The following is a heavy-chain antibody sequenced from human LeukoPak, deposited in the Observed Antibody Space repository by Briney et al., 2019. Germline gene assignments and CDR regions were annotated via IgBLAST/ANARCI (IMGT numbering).Heavy chain of an antibody. V-gene: IGHV4-59*08. CDR2: LYHSWAA. CDR1: GDSISNYY. Sequence: PSETLSLTCTVSGDSISNYYWTWIRQTPAKGLEWIGNLYHSWAADYNPSLKTRVTTSVDTSKDQFSLSLRSSPAADTAVYFCARLGKTYYMDVWGTGTTVTVSS. D-gene: IGHD1/OR15-1a*01. CDR3: ARLGKTYYMDV. J-gene: IGHJ6*03.